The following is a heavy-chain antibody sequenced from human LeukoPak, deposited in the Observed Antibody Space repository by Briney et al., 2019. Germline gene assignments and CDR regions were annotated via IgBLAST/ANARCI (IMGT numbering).Heavy chain of an antibody. D-gene: IGHD3-3*01. V-gene: IGHV4-34*01. J-gene: IGHJ6*03. CDR2: INHSGST. Sequence: SETLSLTCAVYGGSFSGYYWSWVRQPPGKGLEWIGEINHSGSTNYNPSLKSRVTISVDTSKNQFSLKLSSVTAADTAVYYCARSYRVRRFLEWLHNYMDVWGKGTTVTVSS. CDR1: GGSFSGYY. CDR3: ARSYRVRRFLEWLHNYMDV.